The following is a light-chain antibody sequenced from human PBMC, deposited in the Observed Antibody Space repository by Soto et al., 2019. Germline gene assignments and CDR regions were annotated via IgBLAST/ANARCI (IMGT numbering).Light chain of an antibody. V-gene: IGLV2-14*01. Sequence: QSALTQPASVSGYPGQSITISCTGASSDVGAYNYVAWSQQHPGKGPKLLIYDVSNRPSGFSSRFSGSKSGNAASLTISGIRADYEAEYYCSSYTTSSTSVFGPGTKFTGL. J-gene: IGLJ1*01. CDR3: SSYTTSSTSV. CDR2: DVS. CDR1: SSDVGAYNY.